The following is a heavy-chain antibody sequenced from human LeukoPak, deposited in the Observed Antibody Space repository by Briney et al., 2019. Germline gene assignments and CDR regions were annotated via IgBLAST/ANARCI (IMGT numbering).Heavy chain of an antibody. CDR3: ARVGWFGELTRHPGGDS. CDR1: GFTFSSYW. J-gene: IGHJ4*02. CDR2: IKQDGSEK. V-gene: IGHV3-7*01. D-gene: IGHD3-10*01. Sequence: GGSLRLSCAASGFTFSSYWMSWVRQAPGKGLEWVANIKQDGSEKNYVDSVKGRFTISRDSAESSLYLQMNSLRAEDTAVYYCARVGWFGELTRHPGGDSWGQGTLVTVSS.